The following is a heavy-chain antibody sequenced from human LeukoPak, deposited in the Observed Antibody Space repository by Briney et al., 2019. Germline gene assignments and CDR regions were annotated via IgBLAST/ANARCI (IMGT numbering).Heavy chain of an antibody. J-gene: IGHJ3*02. Sequence: PGGSLRLSCAASGFTFSSYNMNWVRQAPGKGLEWVAFIRYDGSNKYYADSVKGRFTISRDNSKNTLYLQMNSLRAEDTAVYYCAKDQFVVVPATDAFDIRGQGTMVTVSS. V-gene: IGHV3-30*02. CDR1: GFTFSSYN. D-gene: IGHD2-2*01. CDR3: AKDQFVVVPATDAFDI. CDR2: IRYDGSNK.